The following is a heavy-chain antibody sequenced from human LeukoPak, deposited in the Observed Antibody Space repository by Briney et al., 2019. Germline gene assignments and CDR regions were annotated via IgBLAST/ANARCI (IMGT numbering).Heavy chain of an antibody. J-gene: IGHJ3*02. CDR1: GFPFSSYS. Sequence: PGGSLRLSCAASGFPFSSYSMNWVRQAPGKGLEWVSSISSSSSYIYYADSVKGRFTISRDNAKNSLYLQMNSLRAEDTAVYYCAKVLSGWYGYDAFDIWGQGTMVTVSS. CDR3: AKVLSGWYGYDAFDI. CDR2: ISSSSSYI. V-gene: IGHV3-21*01. D-gene: IGHD6-19*01.